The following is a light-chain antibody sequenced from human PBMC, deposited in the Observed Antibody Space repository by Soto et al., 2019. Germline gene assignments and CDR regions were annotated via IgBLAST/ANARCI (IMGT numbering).Light chain of an antibody. V-gene: IGLV1-40*01. J-gene: IGLJ3*02. CDR1: RSNIEAGFY. CDR3: QSYDNSLSGSWV. Sequence: QSVLTQPPSGSRAPEHRATINSTGSRSNIEAGFYVHWYHQMSGSAPKLLIYGSGNRPSAEPDRYTGSKPGTSACLVGYGLQAEDESHYYCQSYDNSLSGSWVFGGGTKGTVL. CDR2: GSG.